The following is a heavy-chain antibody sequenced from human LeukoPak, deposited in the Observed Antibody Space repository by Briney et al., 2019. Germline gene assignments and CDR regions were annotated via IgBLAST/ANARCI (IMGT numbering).Heavy chain of an antibody. J-gene: IGHJ5*02. CDR3: ATFSYAGNAGGSAGS. V-gene: IGHV4-59*01. Sequence: TGSTSYSPSLKSRVTISADTSQNQFSLKLSSVTAADTAVYYCATFSYAGNAGGSAGSWGQGTLVTVSS. CDR2: TGST. D-gene: IGHD4-23*01.